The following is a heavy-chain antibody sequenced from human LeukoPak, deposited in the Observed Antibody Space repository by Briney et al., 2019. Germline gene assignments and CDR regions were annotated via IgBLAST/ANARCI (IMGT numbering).Heavy chain of an antibody. CDR2: ITGSSSLI. D-gene: IGHD2-15*01. V-gene: IGHV3-48*04. Sequence: GGSLRLSCAASGFTFSSHSVNWVRQAPGKGLEWLSYITGSSSLIYYADSVKGRFTTSRDNAKNSVYLQMNSLRAEDTAVYYCAREVVSATLSLDYWGQGTLVTVSS. CDR3: AREVVSATLSLDY. J-gene: IGHJ4*02. CDR1: GFTFSSHS.